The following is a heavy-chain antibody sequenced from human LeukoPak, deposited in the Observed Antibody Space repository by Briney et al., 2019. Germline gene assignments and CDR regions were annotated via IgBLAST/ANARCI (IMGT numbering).Heavy chain of an antibody. J-gene: IGHJ4*02. CDR2: ISGSGGST. CDR1: GFTFSIYA. D-gene: IGHD6-19*01. CDR3: AKDIAVAGVATFDY. Sequence: PGGSLRLSCAASGFTFSIYAMSWVRQAPGKGLEWVSAISGSGGSTYYADSVKGRFTISRDNSKNTLYLQMNSLRAEDTAVYYCAKDIAVAGVATFDYWGQGTLVTVSS. V-gene: IGHV3-23*01.